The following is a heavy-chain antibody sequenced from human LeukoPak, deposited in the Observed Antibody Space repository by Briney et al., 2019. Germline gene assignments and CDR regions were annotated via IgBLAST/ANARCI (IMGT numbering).Heavy chain of an antibody. D-gene: IGHD6-19*01. CDR3: ARHRYSSGWSDYDY. CDR1: NGSITSYY. J-gene: IGHJ4*02. CDR2: ISYIGST. Sequence: SETLSLTCTVSNGSITSYYWSWIRQPPGKGLEWIGYISYIGSTNYNPSLKSRVTISVDTSKNQFSLKLSSVTAADTAVYYCARHRYSSGWSDYDYWGQGTLVTVSS. V-gene: IGHV4-59*08.